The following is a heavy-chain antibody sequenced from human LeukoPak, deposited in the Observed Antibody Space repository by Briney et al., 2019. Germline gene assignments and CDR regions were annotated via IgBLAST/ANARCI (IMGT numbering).Heavy chain of an antibody. V-gene: IGHV3-33*06. D-gene: IGHD6-13*01. J-gene: IGHJ4*02. CDR1: GFTFSSYG. CDR3: AKDFVAAAGTYDY. Sequence: SGGSLRLSCAASGFTFSSYGMHWVRQAPGKGLEWVAVIWYDGSNKYYADSVKGRFTISRDNSKNTLYLQMNSLRAEDTVVYYCAKDFVAAAGTYDYWGQGTLVTVSS. CDR2: IWYDGSNK.